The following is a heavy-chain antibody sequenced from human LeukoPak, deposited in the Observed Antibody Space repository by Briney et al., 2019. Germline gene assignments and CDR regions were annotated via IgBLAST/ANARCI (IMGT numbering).Heavy chain of an antibody. Sequence: GGSLRLSCAASGFTFSSYSMNWVRQAPGKGLEWFSSISSSSSYIYYADSVKGRFTISRDNAKNSLYLQMNSLRAEDTAVYYCARTDSGTTFPFDYWGQGTLVTVSS. CDR1: GFTFSSYS. CDR3: ARTDSGTTFPFDY. CDR2: ISSSSSYI. V-gene: IGHV3-21*01. J-gene: IGHJ4*02. D-gene: IGHD1-1*01.